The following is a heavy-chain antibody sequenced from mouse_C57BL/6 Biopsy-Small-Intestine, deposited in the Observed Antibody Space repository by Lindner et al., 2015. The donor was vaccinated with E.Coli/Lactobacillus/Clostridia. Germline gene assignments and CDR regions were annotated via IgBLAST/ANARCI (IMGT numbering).Heavy chain of an antibody. D-gene: IGHD1-1*01. CDR2: INPRTGGV. CDR1: GYSSTSYY. V-gene: IGHV1-42*01. J-gene: IGHJ2*01. Sequence: VQLQESGPDLVKPGTSVKISCKASGYSSTSYYMNWVKQSPEKSLEWIGEINPRTGGVTYNQKFRAKATMTVDTSSSTAYLQLRSLTSEDSAVYFCARYYYASSYFDYWGQGTTLTVSS. CDR3: ARYYYASSYFDY.